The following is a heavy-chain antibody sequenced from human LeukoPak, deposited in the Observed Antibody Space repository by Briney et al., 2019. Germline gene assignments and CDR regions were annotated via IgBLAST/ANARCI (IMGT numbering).Heavy chain of an antibody. D-gene: IGHD3-22*01. V-gene: IGHV3-21*01. CDR2: ISSSSSYI. Sequence: GGSLRLSCAASGFTFSNYGMHWVRQAPGKGLEWVSSISSSSSYIYYADSVKGRFTISRGNAKNSLYLQMNSLRAEDTAVYYCARDGGNYYDSSGYFDYWGQGTLVTVSS. J-gene: IGHJ4*02. CDR3: ARDGGNYYDSSGYFDY. CDR1: GFTFSNYG.